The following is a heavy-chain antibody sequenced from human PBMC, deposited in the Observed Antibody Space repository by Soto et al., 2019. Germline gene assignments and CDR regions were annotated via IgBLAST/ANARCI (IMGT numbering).Heavy chain of an antibody. CDR1: GFTFSSYA. CDR3: ARVGIAAAGTWSYFDY. J-gene: IGHJ4*02. V-gene: IGHV3-30-3*01. D-gene: IGHD6-13*01. CDR2: ISYDGSNK. Sequence: PGGSLRLSCAASGFTFSSYAMHWVRQAPGKGLEWVAVISYDGSNKYYADSVKGRFTISRDNSKNTLYLQMNSLRAEDTAVYYCARVGIAAAGTWSYFDYWGQGTLVTVSS.